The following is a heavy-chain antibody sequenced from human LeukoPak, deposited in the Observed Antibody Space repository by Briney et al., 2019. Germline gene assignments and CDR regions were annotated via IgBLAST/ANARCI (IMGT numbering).Heavy chain of an antibody. CDR3: AKSKFATSAYDGSLDP. CDR2: ITGSGGNT. Sequence: GGSLRLSCAGSGFTFSSSPMSWVRQAPGQGLEWVSGITGSGGNTYYADSVKGRFTISRDSPKNTLYLELSSLRAEDTAVYYCAKSKFATSAYDGSLDPWGQGTLVSVPS. D-gene: IGHD5-12*01. CDR1: GFTFSSSP. V-gene: IGHV3-23*01. J-gene: IGHJ5*02.